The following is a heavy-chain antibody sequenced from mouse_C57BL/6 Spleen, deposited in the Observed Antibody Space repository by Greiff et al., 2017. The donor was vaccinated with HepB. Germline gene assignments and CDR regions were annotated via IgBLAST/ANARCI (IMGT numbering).Heavy chain of an antibody. CDR1: GYAFSSYW. CDR2: IYPGDGDT. J-gene: IGHJ4*01. Sequence: VQLQESGAELVKPGASVKISCKASGYAFSSYWMNWVKQRPGKGLEWIGQIYPGDGDTNYNGKFKGKATLTADKSSSTAYMQRSSLTSEDSAVYFCARGSYYYGSSLDYYAMDYWGQGTSVTVSS. D-gene: IGHD1-1*01. V-gene: IGHV1-80*01. CDR3: ARGSYYYGSSLDYYAMDY.